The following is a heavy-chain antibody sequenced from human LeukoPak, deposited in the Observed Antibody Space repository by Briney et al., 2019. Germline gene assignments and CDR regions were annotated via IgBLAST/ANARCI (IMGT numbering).Heavy chain of an antibody. V-gene: IGHV3-33*01. CDR2: IWYDGSNK. J-gene: IGHJ4*02. D-gene: IGHD6-6*01. Sequence: GGSLRLSCAASGFTFSSYGMHWVRQAPGKGLEWVAVIWYDGSNKYYADSVKGRFTISRDNSKNTLYLQMNSLRAEDTAVYYCARAIAARPFDYWGQGTPVTVSS. CDR3: ARAIAARPFDY. CDR1: GFTFSSYG.